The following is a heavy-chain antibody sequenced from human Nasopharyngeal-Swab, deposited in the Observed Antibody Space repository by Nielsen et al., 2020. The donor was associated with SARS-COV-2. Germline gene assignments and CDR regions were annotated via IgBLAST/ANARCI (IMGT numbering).Heavy chain of an antibody. CDR2: IFPGDSDT. V-gene: IGHV5-51*01. D-gene: IGHD1-26*01. Sequence: GAALPLSCATSGYRFTVYWIAWARLAPGKGLECMWTIFPGDSDTRYSPSFEGRVTISVDQSITTAYLHWTSLKASDTAKYYCAIGAAVGTLFHGMDVWGQGTMVTVSS. CDR1: GYRFTVYW. J-gene: IGHJ6*02. CDR3: AIGAAVGTLFHGMDV.